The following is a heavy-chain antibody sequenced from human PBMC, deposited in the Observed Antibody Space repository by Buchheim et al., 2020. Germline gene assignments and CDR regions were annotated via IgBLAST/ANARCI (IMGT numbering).Heavy chain of an antibody. D-gene: IGHD2-21*01. Sequence: VQVVESGGGVVQPGSSLRLSCAASGFTFNDYGMHWVRQAPGKGLVWVSRIRGDGSSTSYADSVKGRFTISRDNAKNTLYLQMNSLRAEDTAVYYCGDPDGYWGQGT. CDR3: GDPDGY. CDR2: IRGDGSST. J-gene: IGHJ4*02. CDR1: GFTFNDYG. V-gene: IGHV3-74*01.